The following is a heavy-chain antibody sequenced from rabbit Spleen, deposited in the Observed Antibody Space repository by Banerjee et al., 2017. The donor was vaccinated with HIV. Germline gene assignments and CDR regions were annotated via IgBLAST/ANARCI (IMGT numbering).Heavy chain of an antibody. V-gene: IGHV1S40*01. Sequence: QSLEESGGDLVKPGASLTLTCTASGFSFSSSYWICWVRQAPGKGLEWIACIYAGRSGATYYASWAKGRFTVSKTSSTTVTLQVTSLTAADTATYFCARGAPGDTYYYTRLDLWGPGPWSPS. CDR1: GFSFSSSYW. CDR3: ARGAPGDTYYYTRLDL. CDR2: IYAGRSGAT. D-gene: IGHD8-1*01. J-gene: IGHJ3*01.